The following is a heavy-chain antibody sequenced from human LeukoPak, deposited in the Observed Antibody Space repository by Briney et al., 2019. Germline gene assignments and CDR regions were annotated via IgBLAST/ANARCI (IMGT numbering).Heavy chain of an antibody. D-gene: IGHD2-2*01. CDR2: INHSGST. CDR3: AREYLGYCSSTSCSGFDP. CDR1: GGSFSGYY. Sequence: SETLSLTCAVYGGSFSGYYWSWIRQPPGKGLEWIGEINHSGSTNYNPSLKSRVTISVDTSKNQFSLKLSSVTAADTAVYYCAREYLGYCSSTSCSGFDPWGQGTLVTVSS. V-gene: IGHV4-34*01. J-gene: IGHJ5*02.